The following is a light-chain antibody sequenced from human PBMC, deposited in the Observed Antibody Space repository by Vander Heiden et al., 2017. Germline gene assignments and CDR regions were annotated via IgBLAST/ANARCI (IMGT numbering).Light chain of an antibody. Sequence: DIQMNQSPSSLSTSVGDRVTMTCRASQNISSYLNWYQQRPGKAPKLLIYTASSLQSGVPSRFSGSGSGTDFTLTISSLQPEDFATYYCQQSYSTLYTFGQGTKLEIK. J-gene: IGKJ2*01. CDR3: QQSYSTLYT. CDR2: TAS. CDR1: QNISSY. V-gene: IGKV1-39*01.